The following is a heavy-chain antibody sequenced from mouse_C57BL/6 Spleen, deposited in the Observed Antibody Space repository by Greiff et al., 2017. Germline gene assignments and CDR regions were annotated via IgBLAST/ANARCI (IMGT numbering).Heavy chain of an antibody. D-gene: IGHD1-1*01. Sequence: VQLQQSGAELVRPGASVKLSCTASGFNIKDDYMHWVKQRPEQGLEWIGGIDPANGDTEYASKFQGKATITADKSSNTAYLQLSSLTTEDTAVYYWTLPGDNYGGSYLFDYWGQGTTLTVSA. CDR3: TLPGDNYGGSYLFDY. CDR1: GFNIKDDY. J-gene: IGHJ2*01. CDR2: IDPANGDT. V-gene: IGHV14-4*01.